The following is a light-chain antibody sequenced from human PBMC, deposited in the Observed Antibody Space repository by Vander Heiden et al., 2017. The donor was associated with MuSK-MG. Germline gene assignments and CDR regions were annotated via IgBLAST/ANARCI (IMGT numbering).Light chain of an antibody. J-gene: IGKJ1*01. CDR1: QSICKN. CDR2: DAS. Sequence: QGSPSVTPREKVTITCRASQSICKNLHWYQQEAGRAPRLLVLDASYFAPGVPSRFSGGGSGTEFTLTISSMEADDAATYFCQQSGNLPRTFGQGTKVEIK. V-gene: IGKV6-21*01. CDR3: QQSGNLPRT.